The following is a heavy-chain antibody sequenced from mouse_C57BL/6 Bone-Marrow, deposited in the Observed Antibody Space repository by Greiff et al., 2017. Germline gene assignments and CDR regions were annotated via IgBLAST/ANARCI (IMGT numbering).Heavy chain of an antibody. V-gene: IGHV14-1*01. J-gene: IGHJ3*01. CDR3: TTDRPIYYYVY. Sequence: VQLKQSGAELVRPGASVKLSCTASGFNIKDYYMHWVKQRPEQGLEWIGRIDPEDGDTEYAPKFQGKATMTADTSSNTAYLQLSSLTSEDTAVYYCTTDRPIYYYVYWGQGTLVTVSA. CDR2: IDPEDGDT. CDR1: GFNIKDYY. D-gene: IGHD1-1*01.